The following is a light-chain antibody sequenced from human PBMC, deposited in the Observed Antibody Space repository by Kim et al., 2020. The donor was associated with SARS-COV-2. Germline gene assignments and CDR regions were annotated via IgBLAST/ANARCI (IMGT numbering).Light chain of an antibody. CDR2: QDI. Sequence: SYELTQPPSVSVSPGQTASLTCSGDKLGDKYACWYQQKPGQSPVRVICQDIKRPSGIPERFSGSNSGNTATLTISGTQAMDEADYYCQAWDTSVVFGGGT. J-gene: IGLJ2*01. V-gene: IGLV3-1*01. CDR1: KLGDKY. CDR3: QAWDTSVV.